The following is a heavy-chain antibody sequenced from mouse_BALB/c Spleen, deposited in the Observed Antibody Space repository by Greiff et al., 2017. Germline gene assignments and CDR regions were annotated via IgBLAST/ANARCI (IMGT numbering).Heavy chain of an antibody. CDR2: IDPSDSET. D-gene: IGHD2-1*01. J-gene: IGHJ4*01. CDR1: GYTFTSYW. CDR3: ARRGDGNYAMDY. V-gene: IGHV1-69*02. Sequence: QVQLQQPGAELVKPGAPVKLSCKASGYTFTSYWMNWVKQRPGRGLEWIGRIDPSDSETHYNQKFKDKATLTVDKSSSTAYIQLSSLTSEDSAVYYCARRGDGNYAMDYWGQGTSVTVSS.